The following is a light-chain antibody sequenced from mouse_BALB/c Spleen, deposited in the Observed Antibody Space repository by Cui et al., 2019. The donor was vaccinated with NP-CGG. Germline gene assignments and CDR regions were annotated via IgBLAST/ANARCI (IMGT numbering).Light chain of an antibody. J-gene: IGKJ5*01. CDR3: QQWSSNPLT. CDR1: SSVSSSY. Sequence: QIVLTQSPALLSASPGERVTMTCTASSSVSSSYLYWYQQKSGSSPKLWIYSISNLASGVPARFSGSGSGTSYSLTINSMEAEDAATYYCQQWSSNPLTFGAGTKLELK. CDR2: SIS. V-gene: IGKV4-79*01.